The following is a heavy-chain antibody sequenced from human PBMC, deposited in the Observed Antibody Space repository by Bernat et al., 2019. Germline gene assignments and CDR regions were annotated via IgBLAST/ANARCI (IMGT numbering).Heavy chain of an antibody. CDR1: GFTFSSYW. CDR2: INSDGSST. Sequence: EVQLVESGGGLVQPGGSLRLSCAASGFTFSSYWMHWVRQAPGKGLVWFSRINSDGSSTSYADSVKGRFTISRDNAKNTLYLQMNSLRAEDTAVYYCARAAGTIHFLTGAQDDYYGMDVWGQGTTVTVSS. V-gene: IGHV3-74*01. J-gene: IGHJ6*02. D-gene: IGHD6-13*01. CDR3: ARAAGTIHFLTGAQDDYYGMDV.